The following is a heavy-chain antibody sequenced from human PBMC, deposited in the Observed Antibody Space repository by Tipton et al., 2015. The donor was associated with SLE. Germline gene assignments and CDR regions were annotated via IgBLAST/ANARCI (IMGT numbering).Heavy chain of an antibody. CDR1: GGSIGPYY. J-gene: IGHJ4*02. D-gene: IGHD5-24*01. V-gene: IGHV4-4*08. CDR3: AGKRGYKHLFDY. CDR2: IYFDGNS. Sequence: TLSLTCTVSGGSIGPYYWHWIRQSPGKALEWIGYIYFDGNSNGRGNYNPSLKSRVTISVDTSKNQFSLKLTSVTAADTAVYYCAGKRGYKHLFDYWGQGTLVTVSS.